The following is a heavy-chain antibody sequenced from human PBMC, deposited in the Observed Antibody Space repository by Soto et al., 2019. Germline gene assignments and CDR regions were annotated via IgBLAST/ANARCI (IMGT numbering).Heavy chain of an antibody. V-gene: IGHV1-18*01. J-gene: IGHJ6*02. CDR2: ISGYNGNT. Sequence: GASVKGLCKASGYTFTSYGVSWVRQAPGQGLEWMGWISGYNGNTNYAQNLQGRVTMTTDTSTTTAYMELRSLRSDDTAVYYCARRLGSYYYGMDVWGQGTTVTVSS. CDR3: ARRLGSYYYGMDV. CDR1: GYTFTSYG. D-gene: IGHD3-16*01.